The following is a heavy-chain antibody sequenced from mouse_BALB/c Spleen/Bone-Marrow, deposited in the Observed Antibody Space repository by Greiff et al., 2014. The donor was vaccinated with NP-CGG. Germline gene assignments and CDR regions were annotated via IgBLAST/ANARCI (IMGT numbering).Heavy chain of an antibody. D-gene: IGHD1-1*01. CDR2: ISYSGST. CDR1: GYSITSDYA. Sequence: EVQLQESGPGLVKPSQSLSLTYTVTGYSITSDYAWNWIRQFPGNKLEWMGYISYSGSTSYNPSLKSRISITRDTSKNQFFLQLNSVTSEDTATYYCARSVFYGSSYVDYWGQGTSLPVSS. V-gene: IGHV3-2*02. J-gene: IGHJ2*02. CDR3: ARSVFYGSSYVDY.